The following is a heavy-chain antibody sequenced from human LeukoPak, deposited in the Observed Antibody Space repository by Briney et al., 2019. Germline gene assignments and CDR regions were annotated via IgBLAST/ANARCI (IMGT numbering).Heavy chain of an antibody. J-gene: IGHJ3*02. CDR3: ARSTRRQNDAFDI. CDR1: GFTFSSYS. Sequence: GGSLRLSCAASGFTFSSYSMNWVRQAPGEGVECVPSMSGTSSYIYYAKSGKGRFTISRDNAKNSLYLQMNSLRAEDTAVYYCARSTRRQNDAFDIWGQGTVVTVSS. V-gene: IGHV3-21*01. CDR2: MSGTSSYI.